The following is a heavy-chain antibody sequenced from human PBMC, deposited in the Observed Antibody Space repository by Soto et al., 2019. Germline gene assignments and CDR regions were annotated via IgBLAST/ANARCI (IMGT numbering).Heavy chain of an antibody. CDR1: GGTFSSYA. J-gene: IGHJ6*02. D-gene: IGHD3-3*01. CDR3: ARALGTIFGVVTSYYYYGMDV. CDR2: IIPIFGTA. Sequence: QVQLVQSGAEVKKPGSSVKVSCKASGGTFSSYAISWVRQAPGQGLVWMGGIIPIFGTANYAQKFQGRVTITADESTSTAYMELSSLRSEDTAVYYCARALGTIFGVVTSYYYYGMDVWGQGTTVTGSS. V-gene: IGHV1-69*01.